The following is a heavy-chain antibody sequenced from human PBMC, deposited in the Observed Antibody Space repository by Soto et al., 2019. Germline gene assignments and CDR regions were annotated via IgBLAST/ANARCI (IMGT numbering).Heavy chain of an antibody. CDR2: ISGSGGST. Sequence: GGSLSLSCAASEFPFSSYAMSWVRQAPGKGLEWVSAISGSGGSTYYADSVKGRFTISRDNSKNTLYLQMNSLRAEVTAVYYCANVITMVQYWGQGTLVTVSS. D-gene: IGHD3-10*01. J-gene: IGHJ4*02. V-gene: IGHV3-23*01. CDR3: ANVITMVQY. CDR1: EFPFSSYA.